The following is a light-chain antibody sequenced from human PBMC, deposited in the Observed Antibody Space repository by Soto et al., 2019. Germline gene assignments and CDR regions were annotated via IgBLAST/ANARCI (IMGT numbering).Light chain of an antibody. CDR3: SSYSSSSLYV. Sequence: QSALTQPASVSGSPGQSLPISCTGTSSDGCGYNYVSWYQHHPGKAPKLMIYDVNTRPSGVSNRFFGSKSGNTASLTISGLQAEDEAEYYCSSYSSSSLYVLGTATKLTVL. V-gene: IGLV2-14*03. J-gene: IGLJ1*01. CDR2: DVN. CDR1: SSDGCGYNY.